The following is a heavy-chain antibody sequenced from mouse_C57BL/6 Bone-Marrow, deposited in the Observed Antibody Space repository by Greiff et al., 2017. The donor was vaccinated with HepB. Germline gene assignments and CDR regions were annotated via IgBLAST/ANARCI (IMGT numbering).Heavy chain of an antibody. Sequence: QVQLQQSGPELVKPGASVKISCKASGYAFSSSWMNWVKQRPGKGLEWIGRIYPGDGDTNYNGKFKGKATLTADKSSSTAYMQLSSLTSEDSAVYFCASRGGVVAPFAYWGQGTLVTVSA. CDR1: GYAFSSSW. J-gene: IGHJ3*01. CDR3: ASRGGVVAPFAY. D-gene: IGHD1-1*01. V-gene: IGHV1-82*01. CDR2: IYPGDGDT.